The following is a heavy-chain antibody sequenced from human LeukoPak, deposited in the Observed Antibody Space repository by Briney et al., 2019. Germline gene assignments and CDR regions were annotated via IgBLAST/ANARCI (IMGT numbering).Heavy chain of an antibody. CDR1: GYTFTDYY. V-gene: IGHV1-2*02. D-gene: IGHD6-19*01. J-gene: IGHJ1*01. CDR2: IHPNSGGT. CDR3: ARLAAVPG. Sequence: ASVKVSCKASGYTFTDYYLHWVRQAPAPGLEWMGWIHPNSGGTNYAQKFQGRVAMTSATSISTAYMQLSSLRSDYTGGYYCARLAAVPGWGQGALVTVSS.